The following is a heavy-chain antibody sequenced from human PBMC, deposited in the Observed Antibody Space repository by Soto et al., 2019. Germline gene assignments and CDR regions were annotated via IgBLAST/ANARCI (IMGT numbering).Heavy chain of an antibody. CDR3: ARDKPFSAGY. J-gene: IGHJ4*02. D-gene: IGHD3-3*02. Sequence: QVQLLQSGTEVNKPGASVKVSCKESGYTFLDFYIHWVRQAPGQGLEWMGFINPSGGGTTYAQQFQGRLTMTRDTSTSTVYMELISLRSEDTAIYYCARDKPFSAGYCGKGTLVT. CDR1: GYTFLDFY. V-gene: IGHV1-46*01. CDR2: INPSGGGT.